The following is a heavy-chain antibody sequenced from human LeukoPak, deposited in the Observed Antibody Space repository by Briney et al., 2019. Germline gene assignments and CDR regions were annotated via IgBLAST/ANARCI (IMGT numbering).Heavy chain of an antibody. CDR1: GGSISSYY. D-gene: IGHD3-22*01. Sequence: SETLSLTCTVSGGSISSYYWSWIRQPPGKGLEWIGYIYYSGSTNYNPSLKSRVTISVDTSKNQFSLKLSSVTAADTAVYYCARGSYMVGVDGFDLWGQGTLVNVPS. V-gene: IGHV4-59*01. J-gene: IGHJ4*02. CDR2: IYYSGST. CDR3: ARGSYMVGVDGFDL.